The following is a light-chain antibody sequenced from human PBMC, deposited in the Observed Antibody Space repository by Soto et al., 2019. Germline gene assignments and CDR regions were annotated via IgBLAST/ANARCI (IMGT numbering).Light chain of an antibody. CDR2: AAS. J-gene: IGKJ3*01. V-gene: IGKV1-39*01. CDR1: QSISNY. CDR3: QQSDSTPFT. Sequence: DIQMTQSPSSLSASVGDSVTITCRASQSISNYLNWYQQKPGKAPKLLVYAASSLQSGVQSRFSGSGSGTDFTLTISSLHPEDFATYYCQQSDSTPFTFGPGTKVDIK.